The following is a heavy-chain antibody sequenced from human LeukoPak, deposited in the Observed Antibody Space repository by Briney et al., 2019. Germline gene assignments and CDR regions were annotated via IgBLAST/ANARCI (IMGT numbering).Heavy chain of an antibody. Sequence: GASVKVSCKASGYTFTSYGISWVRQAPGQGLEWMGWISAYNGNTNYAQKLQGRVTMTTDTSTSTAYMELRSLRSDDTAVYYCARGLRSNYSQGYVGDYWGQGSLVTVSS. CDR1: GYTFTSYG. J-gene: IGHJ4*02. V-gene: IGHV1-18*01. D-gene: IGHD4-11*01. CDR2: ISAYNGNT. CDR3: ARGLRSNYSQGYVGDY.